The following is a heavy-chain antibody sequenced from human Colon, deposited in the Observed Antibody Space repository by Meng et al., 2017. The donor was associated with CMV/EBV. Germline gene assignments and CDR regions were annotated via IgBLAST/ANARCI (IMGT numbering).Heavy chain of an antibody. J-gene: IGHJ4*02. CDR2: ISYDGSDK. CDR3: AKGCGTGCYIFDH. Sequence: GGSLRLSCAASGFTFGNHIMHWVRQAPGKGLEWVARISYDGSDKFVDSVKGRFTISRDNSKNTVYLQMNSLRSEDTAVYFCAKGCGTGCYIFDHCGRGTLVTVSS. V-gene: IGHV3-30*18. D-gene: IGHD3-22*01. CDR1: GFTFGNHI.